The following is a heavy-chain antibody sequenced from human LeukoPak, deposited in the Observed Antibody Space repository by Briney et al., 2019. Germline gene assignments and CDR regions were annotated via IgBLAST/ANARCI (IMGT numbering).Heavy chain of an antibody. CDR3: ARAGYYDSSGYYVYYYGMDV. Sequence: GGSLRLSCAASGFIFSDYSMNWVRQAPGKGLEWISYVGIDSGNTKYADSVKGRFTISRDNAKNSLYLQMNSLRAEDTAVYYCARAGYYDSSGYYVYYYGMDVWGQGTTVTVSS. CDR1: GFIFSDYS. D-gene: IGHD3-22*01. CDR2: VGIDSGNT. J-gene: IGHJ6*02. V-gene: IGHV3-21*05.